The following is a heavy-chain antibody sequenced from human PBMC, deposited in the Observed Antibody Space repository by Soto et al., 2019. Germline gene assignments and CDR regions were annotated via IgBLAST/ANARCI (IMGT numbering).Heavy chain of an antibody. D-gene: IGHD6-13*01. CDR2: IYHSGST. Sequence: SETLSLTCAVSGGSISSSNWWSWVRQPPGRGLEWIGEIYHSGSTNYNPSLKSRVTISVDKSKNQFSLKLSSVTAADTAVYYCARVGSSWSNWFDPWGQGTLVTVSS. J-gene: IGHJ5*02. CDR3: ARVGSSWSNWFDP. CDR1: GGSISSSNW. V-gene: IGHV4-4*02.